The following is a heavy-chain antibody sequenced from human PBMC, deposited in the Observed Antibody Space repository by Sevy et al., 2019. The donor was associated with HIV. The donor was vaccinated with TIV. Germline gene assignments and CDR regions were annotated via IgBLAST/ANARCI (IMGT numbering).Heavy chain of an antibody. V-gene: IGHV3-33*01. CDR3: ARDRGVRYFDY. CDR2: IWYDGSNN. Sequence: GGSLRLSCAASGFTFSRYGMHWVRQAPGKGLEGVAVIWYDGSNNYYADSVQGRFSISRDQSKNTLYLQMNSLRAEDTAVYYCARDRGVRYFDYWGQGTLVTVSS. D-gene: IGHD3-10*01. CDR1: GFTFSRYG. J-gene: IGHJ4*02.